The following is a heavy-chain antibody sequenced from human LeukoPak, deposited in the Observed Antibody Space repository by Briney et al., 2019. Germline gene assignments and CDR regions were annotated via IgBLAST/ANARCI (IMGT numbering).Heavy chain of an antibody. Sequence: ASVKVSCKASGYTFTGYYMHWVRQAPGQGLEWMGWMNPNTGGTNYAQMFQGRVTMTRDTSISTAYMELSRLRSDDTAFYYCTRGDYFLWGRDYYYYMDVWGEGTTVTVSS. CDR1: GYTFTGYY. D-gene: IGHD3-16*01. J-gene: IGHJ6*03. CDR3: TRGDYFLWGRDYYYYMDV. CDR2: MNPNTGGT. V-gene: IGHV1-2*02.